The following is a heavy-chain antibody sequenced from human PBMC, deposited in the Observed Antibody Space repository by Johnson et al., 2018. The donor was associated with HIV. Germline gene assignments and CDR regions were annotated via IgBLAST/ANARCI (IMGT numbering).Heavy chain of an antibody. J-gene: IGHJ3*02. CDR1: RSSFSSYW. D-gene: IGHD2-21*02. CDR2: IKQDGNEK. Sequence: MQLVESGGGLVQPGGSLKLSCAASRSSFSSYWMTWVRQAPGKGLEWVANIKQDGNEKYYAASVQGRFTISRDNAKNSLYLQMNSLRAGDTAVYYCARGLAYCGGDCSPDAFDIWGQGTMVTVSS. CDR3: ARGLAYCGGDCSPDAFDI. V-gene: IGHV3-7*01.